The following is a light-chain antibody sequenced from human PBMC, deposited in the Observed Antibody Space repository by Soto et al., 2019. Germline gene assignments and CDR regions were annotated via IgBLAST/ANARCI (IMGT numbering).Light chain of an antibody. J-gene: IGKJ2*01. CDR1: QSFVHSDGNTY. Sequence: DVVLTQSPLSLPVTLGQPASISCRSSQSFVHSDGNTYLHWFQQRPGQSPRRLIYRVSTRDSGVPDRFSGGGSGTDFTLKISRVEAEDVGVYYCMEVTYWPKTFGQGTKLEIK. V-gene: IGKV2-30*02. CDR3: MEVTYWPKT. CDR2: RVS.